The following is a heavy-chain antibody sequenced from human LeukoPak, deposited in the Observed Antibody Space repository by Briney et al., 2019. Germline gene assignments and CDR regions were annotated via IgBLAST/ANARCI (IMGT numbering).Heavy chain of an antibody. J-gene: IGHJ4*02. D-gene: IGHD5-12*01. V-gene: IGHV3-73*01. Sequence: GGSLRLSCAASGFIFSGSAMHWVRQASGKGLEWVGRIRSKADSYATAYAVSVKGRFTISRDDSQNTAYLQMNSLKTEDTAVYYCTRHAGAYEIFDSWGQGILVTVSS. CDR2: IRSKADSYAT. CDR3: TRHAGAYEIFDS. CDR1: GFIFSGSA.